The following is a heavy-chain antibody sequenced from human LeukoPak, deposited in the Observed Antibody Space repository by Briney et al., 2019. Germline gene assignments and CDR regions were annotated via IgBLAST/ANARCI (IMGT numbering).Heavy chain of an antibody. V-gene: IGHV1-69*06. J-gene: IGHJ1*01. D-gene: IGHD5-18*01. CDR2: ITPIFGTA. CDR1: GGTFSSYA. CDR3: ARARGTAMGFQH. Sequence: SVKVSCKASGGTFSSYAISWVRQAPGQGLEWMGGITPIFGTANYAQKFQGGVTITADKSTSTAYMELSSLRSEDTAVYYCARARGTAMGFQHWGQGTLVTVSS.